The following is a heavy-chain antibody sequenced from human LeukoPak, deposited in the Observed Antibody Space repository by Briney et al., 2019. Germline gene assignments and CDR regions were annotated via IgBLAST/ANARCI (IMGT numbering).Heavy chain of an antibody. D-gene: IGHD5-18*01. CDR3: VRENRGYNYGYFDY. CDR2: INSVGSTT. V-gene: IGHV3-74*01. CDR1: GFTFSTSW. J-gene: IGHJ4*02. Sequence: GGSLRLSCAASGFTFSTSWMHWVRQAPGQGLVWVSRINSVGSTTNYADSVKGRFTVSRDNAKNTLFLQMNSLRAEYTAIYFCVRENRGYNYGYFDYWDQGTLVTVSS.